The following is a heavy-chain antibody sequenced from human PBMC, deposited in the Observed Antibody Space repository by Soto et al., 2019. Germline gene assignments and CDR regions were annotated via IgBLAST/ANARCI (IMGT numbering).Heavy chain of an antibody. CDR2: IYYTGST. Sequence: SETLSLTCTLSGRSISSYYWSWIRQPTEKGLEWIGYIYYTGSTNYNPSLKSRVTTSVDTSKKQFFLKLSSLTADDPAWYSCGRLVASGTNNTFDTWGQGARV. J-gene: IGHJ3*02. CDR1: GRSISSYY. CDR3: GRLVASGTNNTFDT. V-gene: IGHV4-59*08. D-gene: IGHD2-15*01.